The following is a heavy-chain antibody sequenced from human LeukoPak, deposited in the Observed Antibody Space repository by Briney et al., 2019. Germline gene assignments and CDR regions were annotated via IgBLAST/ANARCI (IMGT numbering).Heavy chain of an antibody. J-gene: IGHJ6*03. CDR2: ISTSSSYI. CDR3: AKGGEFRYYYYMDV. D-gene: IGHD2-21*01. CDR1: GFTFSSYS. Sequence: GGSLRLSCAASGFTFSSYSMNWVRQAPGKGLEWVSFISTSSSYIHNADSVKGRFTISRDNAENSLYLQMNSLRAEDTAVYYCAKGGEFRYYYYMDVWGKGTTVTISS. V-gene: IGHV3-21*04.